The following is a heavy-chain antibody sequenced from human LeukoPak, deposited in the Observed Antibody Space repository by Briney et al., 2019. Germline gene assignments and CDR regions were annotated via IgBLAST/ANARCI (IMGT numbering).Heavy chain of an antibody. Sequence: GRSLRLSCAASGFTVSRNYMNWVRQAPGKGLEWVSVIYSGGSTYYADSVKGRFTISGGDSKKTVYLQMNSLRAEDTAVYYCARESDILTGYPFDYWGQGTLVTVSS. J-gene: IGHJ4*02. CDR1: GFTVSRNY. V-gene: IGHV3-66*01. D-gene: IGHD3-9*01. CDR2: IYSGGST. CDR3: ARESDILTGYPFDY.